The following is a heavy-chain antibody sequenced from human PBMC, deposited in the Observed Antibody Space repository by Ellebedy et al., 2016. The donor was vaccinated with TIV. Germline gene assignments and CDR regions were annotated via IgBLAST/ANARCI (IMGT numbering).Heavy chain of an antibody. D-gene: IGHD4-17*01. J-gene: IGHJ5*02. V-gene: IGHV4-61*02. CDR2: VYASGST. CDR3: ARTHMTEVTNNWFDP. Sequence: SETLSLXCTVSGGSITSGSYYWTWIRQPAGKGLEWIGRVYASGSTDYNPSLRSRVTMSVDTSKNQFSLNLTSVTAADTAVYYCARTHMTEVTNNWFDPWGQGAPVSVSS. CDR1: GGSITSGSYY.